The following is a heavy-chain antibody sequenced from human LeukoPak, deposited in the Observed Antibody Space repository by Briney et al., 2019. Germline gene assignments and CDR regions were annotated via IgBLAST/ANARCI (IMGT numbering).Heavy chain of an antibody. D-gene: IGHD2-2*01. CDR1: GYTFTSCA. CDR2: INAGNGNT. V-gene: IGHV1-3*01. CDR3: ARELVPAANYYYYYGMDV. Sequence: ASVKVSCKASGYTFTSCAMHWVRQAPGQRLEWMGWINAGNGNTKYSQKFQGRVTITRDTSASTAYMELSSLRSEDTAVYYCARELVPAANYYYYYGMDVWGKGTTVTVSS. J-gene: IGHJ6*04.